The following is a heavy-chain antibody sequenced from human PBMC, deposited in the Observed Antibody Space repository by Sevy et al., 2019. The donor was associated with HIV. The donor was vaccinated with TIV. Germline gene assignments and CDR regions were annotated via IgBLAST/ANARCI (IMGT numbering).Heavy chain of an antibody. D-gene: IGHD3-3*01. CDR3: ARSDYDFWSGTTSYGMDV. CDR1: GGSISSSNW. J-gene: IGHJ6*02. Sequence: SETLSLTCAVSGGSISSSNWWSWVRQPPGKGLEWIGEIYHSGSTNYNPSLKSRVTISVDKSKNQFSLKLSSVTAADTAVYYCARSDYDFWSGTTSYGMDVWGQGTTVTVSS. V-gene: IGHV4-4*02. CDR2: IYHSGST.